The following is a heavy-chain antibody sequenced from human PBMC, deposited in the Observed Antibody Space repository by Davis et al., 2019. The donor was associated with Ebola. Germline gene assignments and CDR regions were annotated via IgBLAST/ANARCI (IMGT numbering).Heavy chain of an antibody. J-gene: IGHJ6*02. CDR3: AKVGEYSSSSDYYYYGMDV. D-gene: IGHD6-6*01. CDR1: GFTFSSYG. V-gene: IGHV3-33*06. CDR2: IWYDGSNK. Sequence: PGGSLRLSCAASGFTFSSYGMHWVRQAPGKGLEWVAVIWYDGSNKYYADSVKGRFTISRDNSKNTLYLQMNSLRAEDTAVYYCAKVGEYSSSSDYYYYGMDVWGQGTTVTVSS.